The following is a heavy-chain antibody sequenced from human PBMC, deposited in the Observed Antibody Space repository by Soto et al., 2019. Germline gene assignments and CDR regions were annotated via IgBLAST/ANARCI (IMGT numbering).Heavy chain of an antibody. D-gene: IGHD4-4*01. CDR3: ARGDYSNKYFQH. J-gene: IGHJ1*01. CDR2: IWYDGSNK. V-gene: IGHV3-33*01. CDR1: GFTFSSYG. Sequence: QVQLVESGGGVVQPGRSLRLSCAASGFTFSSYGMHWVRQAPGKGLEWVAVIWYDGSNKYYADSVKGRFTISRDNSKNTLYLQMNSLRAEDTAVYYCARGDYSNKYFQHWGQGTLVTVSS.